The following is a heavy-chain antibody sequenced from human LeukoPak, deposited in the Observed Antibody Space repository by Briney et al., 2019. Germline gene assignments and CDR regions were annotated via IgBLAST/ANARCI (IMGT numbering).Heavy chain of an antibody. CDR1: GYTFTNYY. J-gene: IGHJ4*02. CDR2: TNPSGGST. V-gene: IGHV1-46*01. CDR3: AREGIRGSGSLDY. Sequence: AASVKVSCKASGYTFTNYYMHWVRQAPGQGLEWMGITNPSGGSTSYAQKFQGRVTMTRDMSTSTVYMELSSLRSEDTAVYYCAREGIRGSGSLDYWGQGTLVTVSS. D-gene: IGHD3-10*01.